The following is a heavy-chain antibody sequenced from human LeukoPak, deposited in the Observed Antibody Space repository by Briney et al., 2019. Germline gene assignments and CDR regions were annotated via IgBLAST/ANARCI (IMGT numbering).Heavy chain of an antibody. V-gene: IGHV4-38-2*02. J-gene: IGHJ4*02. CDR1: GYSISSGYY. Sequence: SETLSLTCTVSGYSISSGYYWGWIRRPPGKGLEWIGSIYHSGSTYYNPSLKSRVTISVDTSKNPFSLKLSSVTAADTAVYSCARDTRGYSGYGPVVRYFDYWGQGTLVTVSS. CDR2: IYHSGST. CDR3: ARDTRGYSGYGPVVRYFDY. D-gene: IGHD5-12*01.